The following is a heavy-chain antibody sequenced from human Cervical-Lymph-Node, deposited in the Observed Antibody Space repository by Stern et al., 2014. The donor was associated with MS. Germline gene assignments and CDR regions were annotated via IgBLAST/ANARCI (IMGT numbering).Heavy chain of an antibody. CDR2: IDWENDK. CDR3: ARDSWNVVYFDL. D-gene: IGHD1-1*01. J-gene: IGHJ2*01. V-gene: IGHV2-70*15. Sequence: QVPLRESGPALVKPTQTVTLTCTFSGFSLGTSGASVSWIRQPPGKALEWLARIDWENDKYYSTSLQTRLTISKDTSIDQVVLTMTNMSPMDTATYYCARDSWNVVYFDLWGRGTLVTVSS. CDR1: GFSLGTSGAS.